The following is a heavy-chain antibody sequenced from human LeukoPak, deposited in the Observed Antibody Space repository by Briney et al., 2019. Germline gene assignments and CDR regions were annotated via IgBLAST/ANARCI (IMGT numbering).Heavy chain of an antibody. Sequence: PSETLSLTCAVSGGSFSGYYWSWIRQPPGKGLEWIGEINHSGSTNYNPSLKSRVTISVDTSKNQFSLKLSSVTAADTAVYYCARGPRIAAAGTAVWYYYGMDVWGQGTTVTVSS. V-gene: IGHV4-34*01. CDR1: GGSFSGYY. D-gene: IGHD6-13*01. CDR3: ARGPRIAAAGTAVWYYYGMDV. CDR2: INHSGST. J-gene: IGHJ6*02.